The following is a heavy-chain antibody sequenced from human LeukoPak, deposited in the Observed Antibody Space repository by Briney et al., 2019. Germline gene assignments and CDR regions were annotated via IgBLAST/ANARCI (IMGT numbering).Heavy chain of an antibody. V-gene: IGHV4-4*02. Sequence: SETLSLTCAVSGGSISSSNWWSWVRQPPGKGLEWIGEIFHSGSTNYNPSLKSRVTISVDKSKNQFSLKLSSVTAADTAVYYCARDPLRFGVVMNFDYWGQGTLVTVSS. CDR1: GGSISSSNW. CDR2: IFHSGST. J-gene: IGHJ4*02. CDR3: ARDPLRFGVVMNFDY. D-gene: IGHD3-3*01.